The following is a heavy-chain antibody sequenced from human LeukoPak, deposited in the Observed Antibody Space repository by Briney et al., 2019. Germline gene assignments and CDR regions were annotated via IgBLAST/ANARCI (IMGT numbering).Heavy chain of an antibody. Sequence: GSLRLSCAASGFTFSSYSMNWVRQAPGKGLEWVSSISSDSRYIYYADSVKGRFTISRDNAKNSLYLQMNSLRAEDTAVYYCATDYAGDSLWYYYGLGVWGQGTTVTVSS. D-gene: IGHD4-23*01. V-gene: IGHV3-21*01. J-gene: IGHJ6*02. CDR2: ISSDSRYI. CDR1: GFTFSSYS. CDR3: ATDYAGDSLWYYYGLGV.